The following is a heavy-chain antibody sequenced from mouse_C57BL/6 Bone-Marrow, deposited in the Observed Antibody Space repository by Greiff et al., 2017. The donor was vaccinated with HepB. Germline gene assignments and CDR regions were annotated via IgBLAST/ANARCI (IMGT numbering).Heavy chain of an antibody. D-gene: IGHD1-1*01. J-gene: IGHJ1*03. CDR1: GFTFSSYA. CDR3: ARDPNYYGSSYVPHWYFDV. CDR2: ISDGGSYT. V-gene: IGHV5-4*01. Sequence: DVKLVESGGGLVKPGGSLKLSCAASGFTFSSYAMSWVRQTPEKRLEWVATISDGGSYTYYPDNVKGRFTISRDNAKNNLYLQMSHLKSEDTAMYYCARDPNYYGSSYVPHWYFDVWGTGTTVTVSS.